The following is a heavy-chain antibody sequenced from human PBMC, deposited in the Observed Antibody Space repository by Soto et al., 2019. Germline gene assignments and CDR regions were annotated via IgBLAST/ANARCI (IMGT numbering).Heavy chain of an antibody. CDR3: TRGDFWSGSDY. J-gene: IGHJ4*02. V-gene: IGHV4-4*02. D-gene: IGHD3-3*01. CDR1: GDSISNNYW. Sequence: SETLSLTCDVSGDSISNNYWWTWVRQFPGEGLQWIGEIFHSGSTNYNPPLKNRVSISVDKSNNRFSLGLRSVTAADTAVYYCTRGDFWSGSDYWGQGIQVTVSS. CDR2: IFHSGST.